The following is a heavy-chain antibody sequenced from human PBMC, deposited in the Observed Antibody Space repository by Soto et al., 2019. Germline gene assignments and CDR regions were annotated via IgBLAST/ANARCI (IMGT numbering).Heavy chain of an antibody. J-gene: IGHJ4*02. D-gene: IGHD4-17*01. CDR1: GGSISSGGYY. Sequence: QVQLQESGPGLVKPSQTLSLTCTVSGGSISSGGYYWSWIRQHPGKGLEWIGYIYYSGRTYYNPSPKSRVNISVDTSKNQFALKLSSVTAADTAVYYCARGTYGDYGLGIDYCGQGTLVTVSS. CDR3: ARGTYGDYGLGIDY. CDR2: IYYSGRT. V-gene: IGHV4-31*03.